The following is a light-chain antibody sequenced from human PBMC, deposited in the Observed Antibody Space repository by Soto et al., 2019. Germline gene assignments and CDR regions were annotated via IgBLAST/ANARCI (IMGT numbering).Light chain of an antibody. Sequence: DIQMTQSPSSLSASVGDRVTITCRASQSITNYLNWYQQKPGKAPKLLMYAISTLQSGVPSRFGGSGSRTESALTISSLQPDDFATYYCQQRYSTPYTFGQGTKVDIK. CDR2: AIS. CDR3: QQRYSTPYT. J-gene: IGKJ2*01. CDR1: QSITNY. V-gene: IGKV1-39*01.